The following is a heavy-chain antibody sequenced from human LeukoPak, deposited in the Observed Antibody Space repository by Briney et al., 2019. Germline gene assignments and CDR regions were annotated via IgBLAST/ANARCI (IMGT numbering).Heavy chain of an antibody. CDR3: ASGWLFFDY. CDR2: IYYSGST. J-gene: IGHJ4*02. D-gene: IGHD5-12*01. V-gene: IGHV4-59*01. CDR1: GGSISSYY. Sequence: SEALSLTCTVSGGSISSYYWSWTRQPPGQGLEWIGYIYYSGSTNYNPSLKSRVTISVDTSKNQFSLKLSSVTAADTAVYYCASGWLFFDYWGKGTLVTVSS.